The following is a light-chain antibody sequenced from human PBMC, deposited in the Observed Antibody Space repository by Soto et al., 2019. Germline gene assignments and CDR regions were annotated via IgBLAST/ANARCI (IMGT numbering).Light chain of an antibody. Sequence: EIVMTQSPVTLSVSPGERVTLSCRASQSVNNNLAWYQQKSGQAPRLLIYAASTRVTGIPARFSGSGSGTEFTLTISSLQSEDFAIYYCQQYNNWPPVTFGQGTRLDIK. CDR2: AAS. CDR1: QSVNNN. CDR3: QQYNNWPPVT. J-gene: IGKJ5*01. V-gene: IGKV3-15*01.